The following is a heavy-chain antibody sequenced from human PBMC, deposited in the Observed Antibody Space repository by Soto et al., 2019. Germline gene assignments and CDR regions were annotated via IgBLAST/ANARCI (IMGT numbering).Heavy chain of an antibody. CDR1: GGTFSSYT. Sequence: QVQLVQSGAEVKKPGSSVKVSCKASGGTFSSYTISWVRQAPGQGLEWMGRISPILGIANYAQKFQGRVTITEDKSTSTAYMELSSLRSEDAALYYCARVSRGDGDYWGQGTLVTVSS. V-gene: IGHV1-69*02. CDR2: ISPILGIA. D-gene: IGHD3-10*01. J-gene: IGHJ4*02. CDR3: ARVSRGDGDY.